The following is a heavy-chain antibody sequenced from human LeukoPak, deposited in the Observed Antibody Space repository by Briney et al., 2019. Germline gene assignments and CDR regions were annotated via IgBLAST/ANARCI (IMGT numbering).Heavy chain of an antibody. V-gene: IGHV4-34*01. Sequence: SETLSLTCAASGGSFSGYYRRWIRQPPGKGLEWIGEINNSGSTNYNPSLKSRVTISVDTSKNQLSRQLNSVTAADTAVYYCARSLYCSSTSCYSHGYGSWGQGILVTVSS. CDR3: ARSLYCSSTSCYSHGYGS. CDR1: GGSFSGYY. CDR2: INNSGST. J-gene: IGHJ5*02. D-gene: IGHD2-2*01.